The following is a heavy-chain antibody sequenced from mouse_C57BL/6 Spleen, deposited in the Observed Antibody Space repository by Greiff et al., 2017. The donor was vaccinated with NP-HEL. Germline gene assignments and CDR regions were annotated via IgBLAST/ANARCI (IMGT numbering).Heavy chain of an antibody. D-gene: IGHD2-2*01. Sequence: VQLQQPGAELVKPGASVKLSCKASGYTFTSYWMHWVKQRPGQGLEWIGMIHPNSGSTNYNEKFKSKATLTVDKSSSTAYMQLSSLTSEDSAVYYCARVGGYDDWYFDVWGTGTTVTVSS. J-gene: IGHJ1*03. V-gene: IGHV1-64*01. CDR1: GYTFTSYW. CDR2: IHPNSGST. CDR3: ARVGGYDDWYFDV.